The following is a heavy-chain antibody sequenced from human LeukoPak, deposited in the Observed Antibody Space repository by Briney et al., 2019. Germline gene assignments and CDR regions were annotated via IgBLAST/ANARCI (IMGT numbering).Heavy chain of an antibody. D-gene: IGHD3-22*01. CDR3: ASHPGEDYYDSSGQSNNDY. V-gene: IGHV3-30*02. CDR1: GFTFSSYG. Sequence: GGSLRLSCAASGFTFSSYGMHWARQAPGKGLEWVAFIRYDGSNKYYADSVKGRFTISRDNSKNTLYLQMNSLRAEDTAVYYCASHPGEDYYDSSGQSNNDYWGQGTLVTVSS. J-gene: IGHJ4*02. CDR2: IRYDGSNK.